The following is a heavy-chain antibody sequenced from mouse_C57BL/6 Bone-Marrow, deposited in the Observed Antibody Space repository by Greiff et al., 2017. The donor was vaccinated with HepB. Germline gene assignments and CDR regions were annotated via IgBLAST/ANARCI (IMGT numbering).Heavy chain of an antibody. CDR3: ARSDGNYGYAMDY. V-gene: IGHV1-78*01. Sequence: QVQLQQSDAELVKPGASVKISCKASGYTFTDHTIHWMKQRPEQGLEWIGYIYPRDGTTKYNEKFKGKATLTADKSSSTVYMQLNSLTSEDSAVYFCARSDGNYGYAMDYWGQGTSVTVSS. CDR1: GYTFTDHT. CDR2: IYPRDGTT. J-gene: IGHJ4*01. D-gene: IGHD2-1*01.